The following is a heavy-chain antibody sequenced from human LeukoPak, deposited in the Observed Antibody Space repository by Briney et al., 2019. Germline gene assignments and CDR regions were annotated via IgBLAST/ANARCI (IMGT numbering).Heavy chain of an antibody. J-gene: IGHJ5*02. Sequence: ASVKVSCKASGGTFSSYATSWVRQAPGQGLEWMGGIIPIFGTANYAQKFRGRVTITTDESTSTAYMELSSLRSEDTAVYYCARVIAARPIRFDPWGPGTLVTVSS. CDR1: GGTFSSYA. CDR2: IIPIFGTA. D-gene: IGHD6-6*01. V-gene: IGHV1-69*05. CDR3: ARVIAARPIRFDP.